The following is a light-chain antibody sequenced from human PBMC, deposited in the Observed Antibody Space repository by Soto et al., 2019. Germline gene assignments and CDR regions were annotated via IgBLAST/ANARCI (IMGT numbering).Light chain of an antibody. V-gene: IGKV3-20*01. CDR3: QQYGSSGT. CDR1: QSFSSN. Sequence: IVMTQSPATLSVSPGERATLAWRASQSFSSNLAWYQQKPGQAPRLLIYGASNRATGIPDRFSGSGSGTDFTLTISRLEPEDFAVYYCQQYGSSGTFGQGTKVDIK. CDR2: GAS. J-gene: IGKJ1*01.